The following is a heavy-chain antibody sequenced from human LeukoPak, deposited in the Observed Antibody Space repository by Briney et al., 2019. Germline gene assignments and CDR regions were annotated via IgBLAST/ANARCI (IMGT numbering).Heavy chain of an antibody. J-gene: IGHJ4*02. Sequence: PGGSLRLSCVASGFTFSSHAMTWVRQAPGKGLEWVSAISISGDTTYYADAVKGRLTISRDNSKNTVYLQMNSLRAEDTAVYYCANEIRPNDYWGQGTLVTVSS. CDR1: GFTFSSHA. V-gene: IGHV3-23*01. CDR2: ISISGDTT. D-gene: IGHD4-17*01. CDR3: ANEIRPNDY.